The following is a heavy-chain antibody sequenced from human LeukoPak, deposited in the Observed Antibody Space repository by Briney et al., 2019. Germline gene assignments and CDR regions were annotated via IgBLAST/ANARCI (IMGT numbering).Heavy chain of an antibody. Sequence: GGSLRLSCAASGFTFSSYAMSWVRQAPGKGLEWVSAISGSGGSTYYADSVKGRFTIFRDNAENSLYLQMNSLKAEDTAVYYCARIIHVDYTPLYYFDHWGQGTLVTVSS. D-gene: IGHD3-16*01. J-gene: IGHJ4*02. CDR1: GFTFSSYA. V-gene: IGHV3-23*01. CDR3: ARIIHVDYTPLYYFDH. CDR2: ISGSGGST.